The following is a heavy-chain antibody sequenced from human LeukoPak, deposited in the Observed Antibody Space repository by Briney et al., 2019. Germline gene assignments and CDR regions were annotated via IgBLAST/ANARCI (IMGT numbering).Heavy chain of an antibody. D-gene: IGHD6-13*01. CDR2: IYYSGST. V-gene: IGHV4-59*08. CDR3: VRLDSSSWLYY. CDR1: GGSISSYY. J-gene: IGHJ4*02. Sequence: SETLSLTCTVSGGSISSYYWSWIRQPPGKGLEWIGYIYYSGSTNYNPSLKSRVTISVDTSKNQFSLKLSSVTAADTAVYYCVRLDSSSWLYYWGQGTLVTVSS.